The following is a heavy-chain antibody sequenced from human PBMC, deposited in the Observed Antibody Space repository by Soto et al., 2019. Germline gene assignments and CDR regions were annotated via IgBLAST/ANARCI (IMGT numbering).Heavy chain of an antibody. CDR3: TRPLRGYSYGYDFDY. CDR1: GFTFSGSA. V-gene: IGHV3-73*02. D-gene: IGHD5-18*01. Sequence: VQLVESGGGLVQPGGSLKLSCAASGFTFSGSAVHWVRQASGKGLEWVGRIRTKPNNYATAYSASVKGRFTISRDDSKNTTYLQMNSLKTEDTAVYYCTRPLRGYSYGYDFDYWGQGTLVTVSS. J-gene: IGHJ4*02. CDR2: IRTKPNNYAT.